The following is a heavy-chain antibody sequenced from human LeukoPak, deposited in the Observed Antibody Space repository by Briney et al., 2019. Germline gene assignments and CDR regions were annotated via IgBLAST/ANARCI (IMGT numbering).Heavy chain of an antibody. Sequence: SETLSLTCAVYGGSFSGYYWSWIRQSPGKGLEWIGEINHSGSTNYNPSLKSRVTISVDTSKNQFSLKLSSVTAADTAVYYCARHRSGFFDYWGQGTLVTVSS. V-gene: IGHV4-34*01. CDR2: INHSGST. CDR1: GGSFSGYY. CDR3: ARHRSGFFDY. D-gene: IGHD3-3*01. J-gene: IGHJ4*02.